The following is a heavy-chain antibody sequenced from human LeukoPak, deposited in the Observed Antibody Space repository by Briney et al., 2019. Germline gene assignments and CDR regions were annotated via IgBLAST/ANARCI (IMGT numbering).Heavy chain of an antibody. J-gene: IGHJ5*02. CDR3: ARQDYVTSYFDP. Sequence: SETLSLTCTVSGGSISSSSYYWGWIRQPPGKGLEWIGSIYYSGSTYYNPSLKSRVTISVDTSKNQFSLNLRSVTAADTALYYCARQDYVTSYFDPWDQGTLVTVSS. D-gene: IGHD4-17*01. CDR2: IYYSGST. CDR1: GGSISSSSYY. V-gene: IGHV4-39*01.